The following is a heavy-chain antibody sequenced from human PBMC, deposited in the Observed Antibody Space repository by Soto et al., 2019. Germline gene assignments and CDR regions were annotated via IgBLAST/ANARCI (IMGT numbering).Heavy chain of an antibody. CDR2: AYFSGGNT. CDR3: AYGSSSAWIDY. V-gene: IGHV4-39*01. D-gene: IGHD6-25*01. Sequence: SDTLSLTCSVSGDSMRGYHFYWGWIRQAPGKGLEWIGSAYFSGGNTYYSPSLKSRVSISVDTSKNEFSLRLTSLTAADTAVYFCAYGSSSAWIDYWGQGXLVTVYS. J-gene: IGHJ4*02. CDR1: GDSMRGYHFY.